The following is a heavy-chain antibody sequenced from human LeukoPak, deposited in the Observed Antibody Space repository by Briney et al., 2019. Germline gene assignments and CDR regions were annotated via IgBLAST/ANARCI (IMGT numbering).Heavy chain of an antibody. J-gene: IGHJ6*03. Sequence: ASVKVSCKASGYTFTSYGISWVRQAPGQGLEWMGWISAYNGNTNYAQKLQGRVTMTTDTSTSTAYMELRSLRSDDTAVYYCARARGLELRLYYYCYMDVWGKGTTVTVSS. CDR2: ISAYNGNT. CDR1: GYTFTSYG. V-gene: IGHV1-18*01. CDR3: ARARGLELRLYYYCYMDV. D-gene: IGHD1-7*01.